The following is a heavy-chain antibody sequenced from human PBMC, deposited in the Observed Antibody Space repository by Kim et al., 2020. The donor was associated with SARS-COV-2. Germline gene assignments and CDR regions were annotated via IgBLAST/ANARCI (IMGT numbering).Heavy chain of an antibody. D-gene: IGHD3-3*01. J-gene: IGHJ4*02. CDR3: AKSMVMIDFDY. V-gene: IGHV3-30*02. Sequence: KYYADSVKGRFTISRDKSENTLYLQMNSLRAEDTAVYYCAKSMVMIDFDYWGQGALVTVSS.